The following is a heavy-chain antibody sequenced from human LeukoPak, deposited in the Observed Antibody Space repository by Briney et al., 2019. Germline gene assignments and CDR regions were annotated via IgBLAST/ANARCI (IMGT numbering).Heavy chain of an antibody. Sequence: PGGSLRLSCAASGFSFNYFIMNWVRQAPGKGLEWVSYISSTGGTIDYADSVKGRFTISRDNSKNTLYLQMNSLRAEDTAVYYCATAGGYWGQGTLVTVSS. J-gene: IGHJ4*02. V-gene: IGHV3-23*01. CDR3: ATAGGY. CDR1: GFSFNYFI. CDR2: ISSTGGTI.